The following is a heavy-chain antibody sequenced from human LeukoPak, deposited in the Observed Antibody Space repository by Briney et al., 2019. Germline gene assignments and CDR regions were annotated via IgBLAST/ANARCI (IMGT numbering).Heavy chain of an antibody. J-gene: IGHJ4*02. Sequence: GASVKVSCKASGYTFTSYYMHWVRQAPGQGLEWMGIVNPSGGSTSYAQKFQGRVTMTRDMSTSTVYMELSSLRSEDTAVYYCASDGGYYGSGSYYAIDYWGQGTLVTVSS. V-gene: IGHV1-46*01. CDR1: GYTFTSYY. CDR3: ASDGGYYGSGSYYAIDY. D-gene: IGHD3-10*01. CDR2: VNPSGGST.